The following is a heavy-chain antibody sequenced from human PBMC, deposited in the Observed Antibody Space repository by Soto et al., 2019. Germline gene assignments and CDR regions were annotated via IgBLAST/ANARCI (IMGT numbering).Heavy chain of an antibody. CDR2: ISYTGST. D-gene: IGHD4-4*01. J-gene: IGHJ4*02. CDR3: ASQKLDVPAYFDY. Sequence: SETLSLTCTVSGGSISSYYWSWIRQSPEKGLEYIGYISYTGSTNYNPSLKSRVTVSVDTSKNHFSLKLSSVTAADTAVYYCASQKLDVPAYFDYWGQGVLVT. V-gene: IGHV4-59*01. CDR1: GGSISSYY.